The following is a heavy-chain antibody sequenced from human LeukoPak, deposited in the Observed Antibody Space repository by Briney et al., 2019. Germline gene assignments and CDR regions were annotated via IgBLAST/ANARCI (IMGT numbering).Heavy chain of an antibody. D-gene: IGHD3-22*01. V-gene: IGHV4-59*11. Sequence: NPSETLSLTCTVSGDSITRHYWNWIRQPPGKGLEWIGYIYYTGIIKYNPSLTSRVSMSVDTSKNQFFLNMKAVTAADTAVYHCARSVDYFDNTGPHMMFDYWGQGSLVTVSS. J-gene: IGHJ4*02. CDR2: IYYTGII. CDR1: GDSITRHY. CDR3: ARSVDYFDNTGPHMMFDY.